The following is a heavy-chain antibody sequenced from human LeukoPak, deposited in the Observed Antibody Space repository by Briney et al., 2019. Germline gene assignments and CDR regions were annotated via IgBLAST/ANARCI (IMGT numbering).Heavy chain of an antibody. D-gene: IGHD1-20*01. Sequence: SETLCLTCTVSGGPISSYYWSWIRQPPGKGLEWIGYIYYSGGTNYNPSLKSRVTISVDTSKNQFSLKLSSVTAADTAVYYCARDRYNWNDASDAFDIWGQGTMVSVSS. CDR3: ARDRYNWNDASDAFDI. CDR1: GGPISSYY. J-gene: IGHJ3*02. V-gene: IGHV4-59*01. CDR2: IYYSGGT.